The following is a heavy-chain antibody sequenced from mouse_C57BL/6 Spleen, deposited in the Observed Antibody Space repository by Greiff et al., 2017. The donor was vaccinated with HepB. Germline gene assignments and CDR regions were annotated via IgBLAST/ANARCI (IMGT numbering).Heavy chain of an antibody. CDR2: ISSGGSYT. CDR3: ARHTTVVDDYAMDY. CDR1: GFTFSSYG. D-gene: IGHD1-1*01. V-gene: IGHV5-6*01. J-gene: IGHJ4*01. Sequence: EVMLVESGGDLVKPGGSLKLSCAASGFTFSSYGMSWVRQTPDKRLEWVATISSGGSYTYYPDSVRGRFIISRDNAKNTLYLQMSSLKSEDTAMYYCARHTTVVDDYAMDYWGQGTSVTVSS.